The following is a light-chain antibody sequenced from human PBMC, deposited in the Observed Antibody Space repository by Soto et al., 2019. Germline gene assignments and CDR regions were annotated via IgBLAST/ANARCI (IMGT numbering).Light chain of an antibody. Sequence: QSVLTQPPSASGTPGQRVTISCSGSSSNIGSNYVYWYQQLPGTAPKLLIYRNNQRPSGVPDRFSGSKSGTSASLAISVLRSEDEADYYCAAWDDSLSGPVFGGWTKLTVL. V-gene: IGLV1-47*01. CDR1: SSNIGSNY. CDR2: RNN. J-gene: IGLJ3*02. CDR3: AAWDDSLSGPV.